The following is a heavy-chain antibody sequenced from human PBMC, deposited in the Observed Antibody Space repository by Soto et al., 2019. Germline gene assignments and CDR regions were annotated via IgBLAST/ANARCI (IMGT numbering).Heavy chain of an antibody. CDR3: PRAPQHGSPGYYYSN. CDR1: GYTFSNFY. CDR2: INPSGGGT. V-gene: IGHV1-46*01. D-gene: IGHD3-22*01. J-gene: IGHJ4*02. Sequence: QVQLVQSGAEVKKPGASVKVSCKASGYTFSNFYMHWVRQAPGQGLEWMGIINPSGGGTTSAQKFHVRPVMSRDTPPHLFYINPTRLRPEDTAVYYCPRAPQHGSPGYYYSNWGQGTLVTLSS.